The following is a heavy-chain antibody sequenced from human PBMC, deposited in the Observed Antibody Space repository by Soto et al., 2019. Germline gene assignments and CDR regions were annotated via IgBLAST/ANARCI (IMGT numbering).Heavy chain of an antibody. CDR2: INSGSTSI. Sequence: EEQLVESGGGLVQPGGSLRLSCVASGFTFSSHVMYWVRQAPGKGLEWVSSINSGSTSIYYADSVKGRFTISRDNGKNSLYLQMSSLRADDTAVYYCLNGDYYVGQGTLVTVSS. CDR1: GFTFSSHV. CDR3: LNGDYY. J-gene: IGHJ4*02. V-gene: IGHV3-48*01. D-gene: IGHD4-17*01.